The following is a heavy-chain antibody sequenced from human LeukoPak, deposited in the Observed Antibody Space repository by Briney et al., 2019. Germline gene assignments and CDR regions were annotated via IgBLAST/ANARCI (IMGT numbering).Heavy chain of an antibody. V-gene: IGHV1-69*06. Sequence: ASVKVSCKASGGTFSSYAISWVRQAPGQGLEWMGGIIPIFGTANYAQKFQGRVTITADKSTSTAHMELSSLRSEDTAVYYCARGTEYYYDSSAWYYFDYWGQGTLVTVSS. D-gene: IGHD3-22*01. CDR3: ARGTEYYYDSSAWYYFDY. CDR1: GGTFSSYA. J-gene: IGHJ4*02. CDR2: IIPIFGTA.